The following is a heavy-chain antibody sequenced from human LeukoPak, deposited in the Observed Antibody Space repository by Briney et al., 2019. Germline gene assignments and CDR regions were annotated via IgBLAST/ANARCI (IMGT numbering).Heavy chain of an antibody. Sequence: PGGSLRLSCAASGFTFSSYEMNWVRQAPGKGLEWVSYISSSGSTIYYADSVKGRFTISRGNAKNSLYLQMNSLRAEDTAVYYCARKRYSSSWYRGWRYFDYWGQGTLVTVSS. CDR2: ISSSGSTI. J-gene: IGHJ4*02. CDR3: ARKRYSSSWYRGWRYFDY. V-gene: IGHV3-48*03. CDR1: GFTFSSYE. D-gene: IGHD6-13*01.